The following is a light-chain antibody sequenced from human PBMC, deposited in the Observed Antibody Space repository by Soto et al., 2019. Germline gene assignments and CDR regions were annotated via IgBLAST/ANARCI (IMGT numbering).Light chain of an antibody. CDR1: QGIANY. Sequence: DIQMTQSPSSLSASVGARVTITCRASQGIANYLAWYQQKPGMGPKLLIYAASTLQSGVPSRFSGSGSGTDFTLTITSLQPGDVATYYCQRYNSAPLTFGGGTKVEIK. CDR2: AAS. V-gene: IGKV1-27*01. CDR3: QRYNSAPLT. J-gene: IGKJ4*01.